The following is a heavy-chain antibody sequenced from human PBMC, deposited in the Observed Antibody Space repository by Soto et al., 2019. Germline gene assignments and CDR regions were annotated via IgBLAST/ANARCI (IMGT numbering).Heavy chain of an antibody. J-gene: IGHJ4*02. V-gene: IGHV4-61*01. CDR1: GGSVSSGTYY. CDR3: ARSVVGANLDS. D-gene: IGHD1-26*01. Sequence: QVQLQESGPGLVRPSETLSLTCTVSGGSVSSGTYYWNWIRQPPGKGLEWIGHIYYSGRTNFNPSLKSRVTLSVDTSRNQFSLRLTFVTGADTAVYYCARSVVGANLDSWGQGTLVTVSS. CDR2: IYYSGRT.